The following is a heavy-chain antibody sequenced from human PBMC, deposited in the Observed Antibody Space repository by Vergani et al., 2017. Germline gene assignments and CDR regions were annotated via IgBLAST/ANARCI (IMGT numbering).Heavy chain of an antibody. V-gene: IGHV4-39*07. CDR3: ARGSEYYDSSGYPLDY. Sequence: QLQLQESGPGLVKPSETLSLTCTVSGGSISSSSYYWSWIRQPPGKGLEWIGEINHSGSTNYNPSLKSRVTISVDTSKNQFSLKLSSVTAADTAVYYCARGSEYYDSSGYPLDYWGQGTLVTVSS. D-gene: IGHD3-22*01. CDR1: GGSISSSSYY. CDR2: INHSGST. J-gene: IGHJ4*02.